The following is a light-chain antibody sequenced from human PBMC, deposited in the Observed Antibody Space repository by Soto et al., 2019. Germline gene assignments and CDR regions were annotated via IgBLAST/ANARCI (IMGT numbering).Light chain of an antibody. V-gene: IGKV2-28*01. CDR1: QSLLHSDGYNY. J-gene: IGKJ4*01. CDR3: MQALQTPLT. CDR2: LGS. Sequence: DIVMTQSPLSLPVTPGEPASISCRSSQSLLHSDGYNYLDWFLQRPGQSPQLLIYLGSSRASAVPDRFSGSGSGTDFTLKISRVEAEDVGVYYCMQALQTPLTFGGGTKVDIK.